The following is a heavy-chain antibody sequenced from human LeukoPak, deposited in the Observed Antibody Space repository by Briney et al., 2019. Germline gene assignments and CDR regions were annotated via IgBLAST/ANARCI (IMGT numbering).Heavy chain of an antibody. CDR1: GFTFSSYA. V-gene: IGHV3-23*01. CDR2: ISGSGGST. Sequence: GGSLRLSCAASGFTFSSYAMSWVRQAPGKGLEWVSTISGSGGSTYHADSVKGRFTISRDNSKNTLFLQMNSLRAEDTAVYYCAKSYSGSSPFDYWGQGTLVTVSS. D-gene: IGHD1-26*01. J-gene: IGHJ4*02. CDR3: AKSYSGSSPFDY.